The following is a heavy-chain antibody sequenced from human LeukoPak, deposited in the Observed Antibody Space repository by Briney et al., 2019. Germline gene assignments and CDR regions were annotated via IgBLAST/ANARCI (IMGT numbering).Heavy chain of an antibody. CDR2: VRGSGSDT. J-gene: IGHJ4*02. CDR3: AKTSRRNSAYDSPFDS. CDR1: GFTFSTYA. V-gene: IGHV3-23*01. Sequence: GGSLRLSCVVSGFTFSTYAMSWVRQAPGKGLEWVSAVRGSGSDTYYADSVKGRFTISKDNSKNTLYLQMNSLRAEDTAIYYCAKTSRRNSAYDSPFDSWGQGTLVTVSS. D-gene: IGHD5-12*01.